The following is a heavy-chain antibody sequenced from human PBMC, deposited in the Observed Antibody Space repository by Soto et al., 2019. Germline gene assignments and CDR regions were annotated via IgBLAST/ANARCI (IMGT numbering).Heavy chain of an antibody. D-gene: IGHD4-4*01. Sequence: EVQLLESGGGLVQPGGSLRLSCVTSGFTFSDYPMTWARQAPGKGLEWVSAIRLSGDSTYYADSVKGRFSISRDNSKNTLYLQLNSLRAEDTAIYYCAKDHSNFGLGPWGQGTLVTVSS. V-gene: IGHV3-23*01. CDR2: IRLSGDST. CDR3: AKDHSNFGLGP. CDR1: GFTFSDYP. J-gene: IGHJ5*02.